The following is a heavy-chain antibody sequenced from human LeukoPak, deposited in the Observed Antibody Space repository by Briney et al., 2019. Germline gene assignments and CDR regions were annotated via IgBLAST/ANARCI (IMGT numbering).Heavy chain of an antibody. Sequence: GGSLRLSCAASGFTFSSHGMNWVRQAPGKGLEWVSGISPSGGITYYTDSVKGRFTISRDNSKSTLHLQMNSLRAEDTAVYYCAKVRWDNSGWYYLDTWGQGTLLTVSS. CDR1: GFTFSSHG. V-gene: IGHV3-23*01. D-gene: IGHD6-19*01. CDR3: AKVRWDNSGWYYLDT. J-gene: IGHJ4*02. CDR2: ISPSGGIT.